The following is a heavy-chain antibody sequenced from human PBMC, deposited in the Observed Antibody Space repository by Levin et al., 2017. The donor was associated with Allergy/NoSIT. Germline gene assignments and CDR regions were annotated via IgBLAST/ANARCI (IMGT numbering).Heavy chain of an antibody. CDR1: GFTFSSYA. CDR2: ISYDGSNK. Sequence: GGSLRLSCAASGFTFSSYAMHWVRQAPGKGLEWVAVISYDGSNKYYADSVKGRFTISRDNSKNTLYLQMNSLRAEDTAVYYCARDPYGSGSFYLYYYYGMDVWGQGTTVTVSS. D-gene: IGHD3-10*01. J-gene: IGHJ6*02. V-gene: IGHV3-30*04. CDR3: ARDPYGSGSFYLYYYYGMDV.